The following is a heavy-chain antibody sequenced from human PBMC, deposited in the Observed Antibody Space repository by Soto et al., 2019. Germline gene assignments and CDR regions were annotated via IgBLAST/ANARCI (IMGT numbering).Heavy chain of an antibody. Sequence: GASVKVSCKASGYTFTSYYMHWVRQAPGQGLEWMGIINPSGGSTSYAQKFQGRVTMTRDTSTSTVYMELSSLRSEDTAVYYCAREPPGITGTKGNYYYYGMDVWGQGTTVTVSS. D-gene: IGHD1-20*01. J-gene: IGHJ6*02. V-gene: IGHV1-46*01. CDR2: INPSGGST. CDR3: AREPPGITGTKGNYYYYGMDV. CDR1: GYTFTSYY.